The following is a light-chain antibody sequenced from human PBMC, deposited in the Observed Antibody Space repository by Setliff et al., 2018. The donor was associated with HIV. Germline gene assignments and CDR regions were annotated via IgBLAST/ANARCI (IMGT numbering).Light chain of an antibody. CDR1: STDVGGYDY. CDR2: DVN. V-gene: IGLV2-14*01. J-gene: IGLJ1*01. CDR3: NSYTTSSAPFV. Sequence: QSALTQPASVSGSPGQSITISCTGTSTDVGGYDYVSWYQHHTGKAPKLIIYDVNNRPSGVSNRFSGSKSGNTASLTISGLQADDETYYYCNSYTTSSAPFVFGTGTKV.